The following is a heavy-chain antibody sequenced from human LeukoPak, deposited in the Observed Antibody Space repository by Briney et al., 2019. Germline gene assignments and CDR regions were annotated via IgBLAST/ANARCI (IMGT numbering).Heavy chain of an antibody. Sequence: SQTLSLTCTVSGGSISSGSYYWSWIRQPAGKGLEWIGRIYTSGSTNYNPSLKSRVTISVDTSKNQFSLKLSSVTAADTAVYYCARVGYYYGSGSFGNWFDPWGQGTLVTVSS. CDR1: GGSISSGSYY. D-gene: IGHD3-10*01. V-gene: IGHV4-61*02. CDR2: IYTSGST. J-gene: IGHJ5*02. CDR3: ARVGYYYGSGSFGNWFDP.